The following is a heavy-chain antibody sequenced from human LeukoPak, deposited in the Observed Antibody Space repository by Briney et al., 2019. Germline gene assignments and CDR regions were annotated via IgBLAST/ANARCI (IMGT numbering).Heavy chain of an antibody. D-gene: IGHD6-19*01. V-gene: IGHV3-48*03. CDR3: ARSVQWLPY. J-gene: IGHJ4*02. CDR2: ISGSGTTM. Sequence: PGGSLRLSCVASGFTFSSYEMNWLRQSPGKWLEWVSFISGSGTTMYYADSVKGRFTISRDNAKSSLYLQMNSLRAEDTAVYYCARSVQWLPYWGQGTLVTVSS. CDR1: GFTFSSYE.